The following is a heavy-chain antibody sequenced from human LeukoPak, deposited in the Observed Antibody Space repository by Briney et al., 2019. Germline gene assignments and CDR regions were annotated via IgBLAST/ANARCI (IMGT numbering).Heavy chain of an antibody. J-gene: IGHJ6*03. CDR3: ANGNRCTSPNCLGYYYFYMDV. V-gene: IGHV3-21*04. CDR2: ISSSSSYI. CDR1: GFTFSSYS. D-gene: IGHD2-8*01. Sequence: GGSLRLSCAASGFTFSSYSMNWVRQAPGKGLEWVSSISSSSSYIYYADSVKGRLTISRDNAKNSLYLQMNSLRAEDTAVYYCANGNRCTSPNCLGYYYFYMDVWGEGTTVTVSS.